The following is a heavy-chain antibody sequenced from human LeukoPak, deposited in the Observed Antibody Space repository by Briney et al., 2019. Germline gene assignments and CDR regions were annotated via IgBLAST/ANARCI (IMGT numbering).Heavy chain of an antibody. V-gene: IGHV1-2*02. CDR3: ARAEGYCSGGSCYSPGNYYYYYMDV. CDR1: GYTFTGYY. J-gene: IGHJ6*03. Sequence: ASVKVSCKASGYTFTGYYIHWVRQAPGQGLEWMGWINPNSGGTNYAQKFQGRVTMTRDTSISTAYMDLSRLRSDDTAVYYCARAEGYCSGGSCYSPGNYYYYYMDVWGKGTTVTISS. D-gene: IGHD2-15*01. CDR2: INPNSGGT.